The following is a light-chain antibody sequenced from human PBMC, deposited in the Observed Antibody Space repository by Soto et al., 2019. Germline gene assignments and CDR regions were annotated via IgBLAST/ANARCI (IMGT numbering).Light chain of an antibody. CDR3: SSYAGSSNV. CDR1: SSDVGGYNY. CDR2: EVN. Sequence: QSALTQPPSASGSPGQSVAISCTGTSSDVGGYNYVSWYQQHPGKAPKLMIYEVNKRPSGVPDRFSGSKSGNTASLTVSGPQAEDEADYYCSSYAGSSNVFGTGTTVTVL. V-gene: IGLV2-8*01. J-gene: IGLJ1*01.